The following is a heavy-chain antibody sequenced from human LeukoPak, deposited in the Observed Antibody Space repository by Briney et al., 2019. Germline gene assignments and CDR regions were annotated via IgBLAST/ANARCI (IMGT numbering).Heavy chain of an antibody. Sequence: SSETLSLTCPVSGDSISSYYWSWIRQSPGKGLEWIGYIYYSESTYYNPSLKSRVTTSVDTSKNQFSLKLTSVTAADTAVYYCARGLLKGQLHLGYSYYMDVWGKGTTITVSS. CDR3: ARGLLKGQLHLGYSYYMDV. V-gene: IGHV4-59*13. CDR1: GDSISSYY. J-gene: IGHJ6*03. CDR2: IYYSEST. D-gene: IGHD2-2*01.